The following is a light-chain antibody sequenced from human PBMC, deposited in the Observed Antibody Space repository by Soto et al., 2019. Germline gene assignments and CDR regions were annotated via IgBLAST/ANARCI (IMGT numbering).Light chain of an antibody. CDR2: EVT. Sequence: QSALTQPPSASGSPGQSVTISCTGTSSDVGGYDYVSWYQQQSGKAPKLMIYEVTKRPSGVPDRFSGSKSGNTASLTVSGLQAEDEAHYYCSSYAGINNVSFGAGTKVTVL. CDR3: SSYAGINNVS. V-gene: IGLV2-8*01. CDR1: SSDVGGYDY. J-gene: IGLJ1*01.